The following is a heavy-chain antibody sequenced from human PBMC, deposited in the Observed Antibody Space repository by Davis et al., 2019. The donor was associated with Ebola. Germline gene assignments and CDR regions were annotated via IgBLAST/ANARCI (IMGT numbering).Heavy chain of an antibody. CDR1: GFTFNNYA. CDR2: IFGDRT. CDR3: AKARTTATTYNWDLDF. J-gene: IGHJ2*01. V-gene: IGHV3-23*01. D-gene: IGHD4-17*01. Sequence: GESLKISCAASGFTFNNYAMTWVRQAPGKGLDWVSGIFGDRTFYADSVKGRFTISRDTSKNTLYLQMNSLRAEDTAEYFCAKARTTATTYNWDLDFWGRGTLVTVSS.